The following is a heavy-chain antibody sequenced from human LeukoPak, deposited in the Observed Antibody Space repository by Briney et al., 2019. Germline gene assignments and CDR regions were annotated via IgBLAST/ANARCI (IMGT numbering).Heavy chain of an antibody. CDR3: ARAGGFFSPLGY. V-gene: IGHV4-31*03. D-gene: IGHD3-10*01. CDR2: IYYSGST. Sequence: SETLSLTCTVSGGSISSGGYYWSWIRQHPGKGLEWIGYIYYSGSTYYNPSLKSRVTISVDTSKNQSSLKLSSVTAADTAVYYCARAGGFFSPLGYWGQGTLVTVSS. CDR1: GGSISSGGYY. J-gene: IGHJ4*02.